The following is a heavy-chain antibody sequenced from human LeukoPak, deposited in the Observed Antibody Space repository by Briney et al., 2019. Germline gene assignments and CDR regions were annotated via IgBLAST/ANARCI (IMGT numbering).Heavy chain of an antibody. V-gene: IGHV4-61*02. CDR2: IYTSGST. CDR3: ATHDKTSSGYYGY. CDR1: GGSISSGSYY. Sequence: SQTLSLTCTVSGGSISSGSYYRSRIRQPAGTGLEWIGRIYTSGSTNYNPSLKSRVTISVDTSKNQFSLKLSSVTAADTAVYYCATHDKTSSGYYGYWGQGTLVTVSS. D-gene: IGHD3-22*01. J-gene: IGHJ4*02.